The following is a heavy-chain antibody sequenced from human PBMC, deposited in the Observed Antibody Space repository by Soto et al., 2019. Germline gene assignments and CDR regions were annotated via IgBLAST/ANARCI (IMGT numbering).Heavy chain of an antibody. CDR1: GFTFSDHL. CDR2: INPDNGNT. Sequence: QVQLVQSGAEVRKPGASVNISCRASGFTFSDHLINWVRQVPGQSLGWMGWINPDNGNTNYSQTFQGRVTIARHSSASIVYVEVSDLTSEDTAVFYCARDILSVGPRANDAFDVWGQGTMVTVSS. D-gene: IGHD2-8*02. J-gene: IGHJ3*01. V-gene: IGHV1-3*01. CDR3: ARDILSVGPRANDAFDV.